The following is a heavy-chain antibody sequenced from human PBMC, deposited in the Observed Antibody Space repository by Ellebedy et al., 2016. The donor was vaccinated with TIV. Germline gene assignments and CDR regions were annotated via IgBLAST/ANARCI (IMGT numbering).Heavy chain of an antibody. J-gene: IGHJ4*02. CDR2: INPSVGST. CDR3: ARARSSGWLHTPDY. D-gene: IGHD6-19*01. CDR1: GYTFTSYF. V-gene: IGHV1-46*04. Sequence: AASVKVSCKASGYTFTSYFMHWVRQAPGQGLEWMGIINPSVGSTTYAQKLQGRATMTRDTSTSTVYMELSSLRSEDTAVNYCARARSSGWLHTPDYWGQGTLVTVSS.